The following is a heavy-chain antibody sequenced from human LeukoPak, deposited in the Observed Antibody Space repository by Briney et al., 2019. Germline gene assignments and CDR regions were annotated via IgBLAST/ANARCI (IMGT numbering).Heavy chain of an antibody. Sequence: EASVKVSCKASGYTFTSYDINWVRQATGQGLEWMGWMNPNSGNTGYAQKFQGRVTMTRNTSISTAYMELSSLRSEDTAVYYCARGYRMVRVNYYYYGMDVWGQGTTVTVSS. V-gene: IGHV1-8*01. CDR2: MNPNSGNT. CDR3: ARGYRMVRVNYYYYGMDV. J-gene: IGHJ6*02. CDR1: GYTFTSYD. D-gene: IGHD3-10*01.